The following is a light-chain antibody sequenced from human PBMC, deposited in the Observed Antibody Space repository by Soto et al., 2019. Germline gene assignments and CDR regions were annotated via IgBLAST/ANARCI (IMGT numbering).Light chain of an antibody. V-gene: IGKV3-20*01. CDR3: QQYGTSPRT. CDR2: DAS. Sequence: EIVLTQSPCTLSVSPGDRATLSCRASQSLSSSQLAWYQQKPGQAPRLLIHDASSRATGISDRFTGSGSGTEFTLTITTLEPEDFAVYYCQQYGTSPRTFGLGTKVEI. CDR1: QSLSSSQ. J-gene: IGKJ1*01.